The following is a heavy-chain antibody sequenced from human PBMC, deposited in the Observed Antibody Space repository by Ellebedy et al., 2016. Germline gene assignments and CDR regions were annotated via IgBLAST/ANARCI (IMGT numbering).Heavy chain of an antibody. Sequence: GGSLRLSXAASGFTFSRFGIHWVRQAPGKGLEWVALISDDGSEKYYTDSVKGRFTISRENFKNTLYLQMNSLRLEDTAVYYCAKDVSRYRGGAFDMWGQGTAITVSS. CDR1: GFTFSRFG. J-gene: IGHJ3*02. CDR3: AKDVSRYRGGAFDM. CDR2: ISDDGSEK. D-gene: IGHD6-13*01. V-gene: IGHV3-30*18.